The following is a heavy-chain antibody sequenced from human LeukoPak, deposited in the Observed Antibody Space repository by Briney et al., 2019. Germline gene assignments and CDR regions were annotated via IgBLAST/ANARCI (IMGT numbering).Heavy chain of an antibody. D-gene: IGHD3-3*01. CDR2: INPNGGST. V-gene: IGHV1-46*01. Sequence: VASVKVSCKASGYTLTRYFIHWVRQAPGQGLEWMGIINPNGGSTSYPQKFQGRVTMTRDTSTNTVYMELSSLKSEDTAVYYCARGHDFWSGYYIRLANYYYYYMDVWGKGTTVTVSS. CDR1: GYTLTRYF. J-gene: IGHJ6*03. CDR3: ARGHDFWSGYYIRLANYYYYYMDV.